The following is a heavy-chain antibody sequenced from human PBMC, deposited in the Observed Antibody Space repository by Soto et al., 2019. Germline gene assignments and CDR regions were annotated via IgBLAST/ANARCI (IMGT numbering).Heavy chain of an antibody. Sequence: PGGSLRLSCAASGFTFSSYGMHWVRQAPGKGLEWVAVIWYDGSNKYYADSVKGRFTISRDNSKNTLYLQMNSLRAEDTAVYYCASKTEAAAGTDYWGQGTLVTVSS. D-gene: IGHD6-13*01. J-gene: IGHJ4*02. V-gene: IGHV3-33*01. CDR3: ASKTEAAAGTDY. CDR1: GFTFSSYG. CDR2: IWYDGSNK.